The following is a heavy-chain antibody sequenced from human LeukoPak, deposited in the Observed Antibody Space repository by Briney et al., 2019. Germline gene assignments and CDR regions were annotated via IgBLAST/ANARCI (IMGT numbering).Heavy chain of an antibody. CDR3: ATLSSGWYLNFQH. CDR2: IYYSGST. CDR1: GGSISSGGYY. Sequence: PSETLSHTCTVSGGSISSGGYYWSWIRQHPGKGLEWIGYIYYSGSTYYNPSLKSRVTISVDTSKNQFSLKLSSVTAADTAVYYCATLSSGWYLNFQHWGQGTLVTVSS. V-gene: IGHV4-31*03. J-gene: IGHJ1*01. D-gene: IGHD6-19*01.